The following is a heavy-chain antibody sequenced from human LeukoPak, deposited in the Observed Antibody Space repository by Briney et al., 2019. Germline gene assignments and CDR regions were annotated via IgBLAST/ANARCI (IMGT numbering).Heavy chain of an antibody. CDR2: IYYSGST. D-gene: IGHD1-26*01. CDR3: ARDVPGRYYDY. CDR1: GGSISSYF. V-gene: IGHV4-59*01. Sequence: SETLSLTCTVSGGSISSYFWSWIRQPPGKGLEWIGHIYYSGSTNYDPSLKGRVTISIHTSKNQFSLKLSSVTAADTAVYYCARDVPGRYYDYWGQGTLVTVSS. J-gene: IGHJ4*02.